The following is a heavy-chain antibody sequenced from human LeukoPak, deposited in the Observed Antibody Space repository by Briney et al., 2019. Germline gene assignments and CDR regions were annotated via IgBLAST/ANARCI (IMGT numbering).Heavy chain of an antibody. J-gene: IGHJ4*02. Sequence: GGSLRLSCVVSGFTFSSYWMSWVRQAPGKGLEWVANIKQDGSEKYYVDSVKGRFTMSRDNAKNSPYLQMNSLRAEDTAVYYCARVQWELRGVGSYFEYWGQGALVTVSS. CDR3: ARVQWELRGVGSYFEY. CDR2: IKQDGSEK. D-gene: IGHD1-26*01. CDR1: GFTFSSYW. V-gene: IGHV3-7*01.